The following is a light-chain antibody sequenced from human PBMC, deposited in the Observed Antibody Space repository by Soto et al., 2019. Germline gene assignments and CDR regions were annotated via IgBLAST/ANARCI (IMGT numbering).Light chain of an antibody. CDR3: QQYGSPLT. CDR2: GAS. J-gene: IGKJ5*01. CDR1: QSVSSSY. Sequence: EIVWTQSPGTLYLSPGEIATLSCRASQSVSSSYLAWYQQKPGQAPRLRIYGASSRATGIPDRFSGSGSGTDFTLTISSLEAEDFAVYYCQQYGSPLTFGQGTRREIK. V-gene: IGKV3-20*01.